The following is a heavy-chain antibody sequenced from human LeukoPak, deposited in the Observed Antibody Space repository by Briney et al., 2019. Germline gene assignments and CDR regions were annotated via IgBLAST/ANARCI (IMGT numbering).Heavy chain of an antibody. D-gene: IGHD3-10*01. Sequence: KPSETLSLTCTVSGGSISSYYWSWIRQPPGKGLEWIGYIYYSGGTNYNPSLKSRVTISVDTSKNQFSLKLSSVTAADTAVYYCASGFYGSGSYIIDYWGQGTLVIVSS. CDR1: GGSISSYY. V-gene: IGHV4-59*01. J-gene: IGHJ4*02. CDR3: ASGFYGSGSYIIDY. CDR2: IYYSGGT.